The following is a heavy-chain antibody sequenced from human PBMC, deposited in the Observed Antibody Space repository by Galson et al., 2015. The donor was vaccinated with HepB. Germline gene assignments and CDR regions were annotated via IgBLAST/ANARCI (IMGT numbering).Heavy chain of an antibody. J-gene: IGHJ5*02. CDR3: ARGYAGFGEA. V-gene: IGHV1-2*06. D-gene: IGHD3-10*01. CDR2: INPNSGDT. Sequence: SVKVSCKASGYTFTGYYIHWVRQAPGQGLEWMGRINPNSGDTSYAERFQARVTMTRDMSITTAYIELISLRSDDTAVYYCARGYAGFGEAWGQGTLVTVSS. CDR1: GYTFTGYY.